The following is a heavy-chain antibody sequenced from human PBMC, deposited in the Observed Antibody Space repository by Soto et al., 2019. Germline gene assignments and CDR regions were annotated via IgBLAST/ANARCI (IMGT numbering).Heavy chain of an antibody. CDR2: IYYSGST. Sequence: QVQLQESGPGLVKPSQTLSLTCTVSGGSISSGDYYWSWIRQPPGKGLEWIAYIYYSGSTYYNPSLKSRVTISVDTSKNQFSLKLNSVTAADTAVYYCAREWRYSPWYFDLWGRGTLVTVSS. D-gene: IGHD5-12*01. V-gene: IGHV4-30-4*01. CDR1: GGSISSGDYY. J-gene: IGHJ2*01. CDR3: AREWRYSPWYFDL.